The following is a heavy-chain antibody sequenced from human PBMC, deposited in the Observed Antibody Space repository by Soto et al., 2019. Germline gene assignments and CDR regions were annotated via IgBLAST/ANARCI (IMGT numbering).Heavy chain of an antibody. J-gene: IGHJ5*02. CDR2: INHSGST. CDR3: ARGRKAPVQLERRGWFDP. CDR1: GGSFSGYY. Sequence: QVQLQQWGAGLLKPSETLSLTCAVYGGSFSGYYWSWIRQPPGKGLEWIGEINHSGSTNYNPSLKSRATLPGDTSKTHFSRKLSSVTAADTAVYYCARGRKAPVQLERRGWFDPWGQGTLVTVSS. D-gene: IGHD1-1*01. V-gene: IGHV4-34*01.